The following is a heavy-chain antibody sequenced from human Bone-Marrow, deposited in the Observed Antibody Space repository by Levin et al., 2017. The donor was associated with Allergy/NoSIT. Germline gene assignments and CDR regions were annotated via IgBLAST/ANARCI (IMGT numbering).Heavy chain of an antibody. CDR3: VKDRRAIGRSMELGIFDY. CDR1: GFSFSSYA. CDR2: ITGSGSNK. V-gene: IGHV3-23*01. J-gene: IGHJ4*02. Sequence: GGSLRLSCAASGFSFSSYAMSWVRQAPGKGLEWVSGITGSGSNKYYADSVKGRFTISRDNSQNTLYLQLNGLRAEDTAVYYCVKDRRAIGRSMELGIFDYWGQGSLVTVSS. D-gene: IGHD3-10*01.